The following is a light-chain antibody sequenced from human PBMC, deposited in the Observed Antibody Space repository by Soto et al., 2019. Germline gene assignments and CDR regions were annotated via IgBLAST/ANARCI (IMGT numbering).Light chain of an antibody. CDR2: DAS. Sequence: AIQLTQSPSSLSASVGDRVTITCRASQGISSALAWYQQKPGKAPKLLIYDASSLESGVPSRFNGSGSGTDFTLTNSSLQPEDFATYYYQQFNSYPRTFGQGTKVEIK. V-gene: IGKV1-13*02. J-gene: IGKJ1*01. CDR3: QQFNSYPRT. CDR1: QGISSA.